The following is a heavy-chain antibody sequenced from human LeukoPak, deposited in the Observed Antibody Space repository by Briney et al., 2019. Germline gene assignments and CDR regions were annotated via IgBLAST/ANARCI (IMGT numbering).Heavy chain of an antibody. V-gene: IGHV3-7*01. Sequence: GGSLRLSCVASGFTFSSYWMSWVRQAPGKGLEWVANIKQDGSEKYYVDSVKGRFTISRDNAKNSLYLQMNSLRAEDTAVYYCAREDDHDAFDIWGQGTMVTVSS. CDR2: IKQDGSEK. CDR1: GFTFSSYW. D-gene: IGHD3-3*01. CDR3: AREDDHDAFDI. J-gene: IGHJ3*02.